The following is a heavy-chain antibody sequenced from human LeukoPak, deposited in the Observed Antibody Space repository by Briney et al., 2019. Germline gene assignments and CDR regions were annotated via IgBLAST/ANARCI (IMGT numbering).Heavy chain of an antibody. V-gene: IGHV4-34*01. CDR2: INHSGST. CDR1: GGSFSGYY. Sequence: SETLSLTCAVYGGSFSGYYWSRIRQPPGKGLGWIEEINHSGSTNYNPSLKSRVTISVDTSKNQFSLKLSSVTAADTAVYYCARVRGYCSGGSCYPYWFDPWGQGTLVTVSS. D-gene: IGHD2-15*01. CDR3: ARVRGYCSGGSCYPYWFDP. J-gene: IGHJ5*02.